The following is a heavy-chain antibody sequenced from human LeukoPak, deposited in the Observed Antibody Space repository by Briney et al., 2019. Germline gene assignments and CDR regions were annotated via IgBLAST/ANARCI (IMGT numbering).Heavy chain of an antibody. D-gene: IGHD3-10*01. Sequence: GGSLRLSCAASGFTFSSYAMSWVRQAPGKGLEWVSAISGSGGSTYYADSVKGRFTISRDNSKNTLYLQMNSLRAEDTAVYYCAKGPELRGEWNDAFDIWGQGTMVTVSS. V-gene: IGHV3-23*01. CDR1: GFTFSSYA. CDR3: AKGPELRGEWNDAFDI. CDR2: ISGSGGST. J-gene: IGHJ3*02.